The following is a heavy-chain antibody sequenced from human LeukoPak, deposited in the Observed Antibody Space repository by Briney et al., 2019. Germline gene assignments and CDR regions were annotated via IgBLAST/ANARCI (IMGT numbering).Heavy chain of an antibody. J-gene: IGHJ6*02. D-gene: IGHD2-21*01. Sequence: GGSLRLSCTASEFTFSSYWMSWVRQAPGKGLEWVANIKQDGNEEDYVDSVKGRFTISRDNAKNSLYLQMNNLRAEDTAVYYCARYCGGDCYGMDVWGQGTTVTVSS. V-gene: IGHV3-7*01. CDR1: EFTFSSYW. CDR2: IKQDGNEE. CDR3: ARYCGGDCYGMDV.